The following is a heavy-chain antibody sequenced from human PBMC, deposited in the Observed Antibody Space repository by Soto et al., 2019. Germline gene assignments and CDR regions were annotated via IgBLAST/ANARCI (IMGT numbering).Heavy chain of an antibody. D-gene: IGHD4-17*01. V-gene: IGHV3-23*01. J-gene: IGHJ4*02. CDR1: GFTFSTYA. CDR3: AKDQGGDYFDVLDY. Sequence: EVQLLESGGGLVQPGGSLRLSCEASGFTFSTYALSWVRQAPGKGLEWVSTISGSGGSTYYADSVKGRFTISRDNSKNTRYLQMNSLRAEDTAVYYCAKDQGGDYFDVLDYWGQGTLVTVSS. CDR2: ISGSGGST.